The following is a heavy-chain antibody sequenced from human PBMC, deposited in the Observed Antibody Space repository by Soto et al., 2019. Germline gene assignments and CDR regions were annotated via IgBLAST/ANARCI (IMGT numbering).Heavy chain of an antibody. D-gene: IGHD2-8*02. Sequence: SETLSLTCAVYGGSFSGYYWSWIRQPPGKGLEWIGEINHSGSTNYNPSLKSRVTISVDTSKNQFSLKLSSVTAADTAVYYCAPRYWLANWFDPWGQGTLVTVSS. CDR3: APRYWLANWFDP. CDR2: INHSGST. V-gene: IGHV4-34*01. J-gene: IGHJ5*02. CDR1: GGSFSGYY.